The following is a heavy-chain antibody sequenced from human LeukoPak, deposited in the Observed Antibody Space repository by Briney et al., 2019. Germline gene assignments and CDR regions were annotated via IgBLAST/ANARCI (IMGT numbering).Heavy chain of an antibody. CDR2: IYSSGST. CDR1: GGSFSNYY. Sequence: SETLSLTCTVSGGSFSNYYWNWIRQPPGKGLEWIGFIYSSGSTNYNPSLKSRVTISLDTSKNQFSLKLNSVTTTDSAVYYCARVSAAGGTRLFDYWGQGILVTVSS. CDR3: ARVSAAGGTRLFDY. D-gene: IGHD6-13*01. J-gene: IGHJ4*02. V-gene: IGHV4-59*01.